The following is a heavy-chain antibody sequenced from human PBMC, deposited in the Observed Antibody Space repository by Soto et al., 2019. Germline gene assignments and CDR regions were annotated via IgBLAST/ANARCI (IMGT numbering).Heavy chain of an antibody. D-gene: IGHD3-9*01. CDR1: GGSISSGGYF. J-gene: IGHJ6*02. CDR2: ISSIGST. V-gene: IGHV4-30-4*01. CDR3: ARGLVIRPYYYHGMDV. Sequence: QVQLQESGPGLVKPSQTLSLTCTVSGGSISSGGYFWSWIRQSPGKGLEWIGYISSIGSTYYNPSLKSRVSVSRDTSKNQFSLKLSSVTTTDTAVYYCARGLVIRPYYYHGMDVWGQGTTVTVSS.